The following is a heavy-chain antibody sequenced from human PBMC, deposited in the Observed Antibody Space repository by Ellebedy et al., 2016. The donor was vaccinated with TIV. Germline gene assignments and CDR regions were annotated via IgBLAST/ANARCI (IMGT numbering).Heavy chain of an antibody. J-gene: IGHJ4*02. CDR3: ARLAWFGGDLFPDY. CDR1: GGPVDYYH. CDR2: IYYHGST. D-gene: IGHD3-10*01. Sequence: MPGGSLRLSCSVSGGPVDYYHWTWIRQPPGRGLEWIGYIYYHGSTNYNPSLKSRAAISEDTSNNQVSLELISVTAADTAVYYCARLAWFGGDLFPDYWGQGILVTVSS. V-gene: IGHV4-59*08.